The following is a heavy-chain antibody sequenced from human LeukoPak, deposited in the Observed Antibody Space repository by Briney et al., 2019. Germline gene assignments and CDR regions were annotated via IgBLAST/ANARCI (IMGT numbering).Heavy chain of an antibody. Sequence: SETLSLTCTVSGGSITSHYWSWIRQPPGKGLESIGYMYYSGSTKYNPSLKSRVTISVDTSKKQFSLKLSSVTAADTAVYYCARSIVVAGIVSDYYYYAMDVWGQGTTVTVSS. J-gene: IGHJ6*02. CDR3: ARSIVVAGIVSDYYYYAMDV. D-gene: IGHD6-19*01. V-gene: IGHV4-59*08. CDR2: MYYSGST. CDR1: GGSITSHY.